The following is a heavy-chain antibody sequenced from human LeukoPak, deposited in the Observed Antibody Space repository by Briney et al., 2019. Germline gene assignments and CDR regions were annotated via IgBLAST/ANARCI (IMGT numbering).Heavy chain of an antibody. CDR2: IYYSGST. D-gene: IGHD3-3*01. CDR1: GGSISSYY. CDR3: ASLYYDFWSGYRAWFDP. V-gene: IGHV4-59*01. J-gene: IGHJ5*02. Sequence: PSETLYLTCTVSGGSISSYYWSWIRQPPGKGLEWIGYIYYSGSTNYNPSLKSRVAISVDTSKNQFSLKLSSVTAADTAVYYCASLYYDFWSGYRAWFDPWGQGTLVTVSS.